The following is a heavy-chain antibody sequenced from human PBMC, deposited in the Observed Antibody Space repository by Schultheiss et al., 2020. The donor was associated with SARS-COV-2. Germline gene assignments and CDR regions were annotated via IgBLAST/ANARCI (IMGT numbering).Heavy chain of an antibody. CDR2: IIPIFGTA. Sequence: SVKVSCKASGYTFTSYDINWVRQAPGQGLEWMGGIIPIFGTANYAQKFRGRVTITSDRSISTAYMELSSLRSEDTAVYYCARGEWWFDPWGQGTLVTVSS. J-gene: IGHJ5*02. CDR3: ARGEWWFDP. D-gene: IGHD2-8*01. CDR1: GYTFTSYD. V-gene: IGHV1-69*05.